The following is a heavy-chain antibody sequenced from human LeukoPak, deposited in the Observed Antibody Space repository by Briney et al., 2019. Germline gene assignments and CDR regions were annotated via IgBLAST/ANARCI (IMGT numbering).Heavy chain of an antibody. CDR3: ARATGYDFWSGYYEDSWFDP. CDR1: GYTFTSYG. V-gene: IGHV1-18*01. D-gene: IGHD3-3*01. CDR2: ISAYNGNT. Sequence: GASVKVSCRASGYTFTSYGISWVRQAPGQGLEWMGWISAYNGNTNYAQKLQGRVTMTTDTSTSTAYMELRSLRSDDTAVYYCARATGYDFWSGYYEDSWFDPWGQGTLVTVSS. J-gene: IGHJ5*02.